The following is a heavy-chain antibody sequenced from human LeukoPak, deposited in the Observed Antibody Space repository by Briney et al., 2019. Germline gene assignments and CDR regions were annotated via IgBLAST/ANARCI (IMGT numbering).Heavy chain of an antibody. CDR3: ARNHLGDFDY. CDR2: IYYSGST. V-gene: IGHV4-59*01. J-gene: IGHJ4*02. Sequence: KTSETLSLTCTVSGGSISSYYWSLIRQPPGKGLEWIGYIYYSGSTNYNPSLKSRVTISVDTSKNQFSLKLSSVTAADTAVYYCARNHLGDFDYWGQGTLVTVSS. CDR1: GGSISSYY.